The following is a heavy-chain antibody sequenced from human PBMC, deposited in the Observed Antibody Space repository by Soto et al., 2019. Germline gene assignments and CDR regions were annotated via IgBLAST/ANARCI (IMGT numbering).Heavy chain of an antibody. CDR2: IYYTGST. CDR1: GASTGSGGSY. CDR3: ARADYGDRGLAFDS. J-gene: IGHJ4*02. Sequence: QVQLQESGPGLVKTSQTLSLTCTVSGASTGSGGSYWGWIRQHPGKGLEWIGYIYYTGSTYYSPSLKSRASISVDTSNNQFSLKLDSATAADTAVYYCARADYGDRGLAFDSWGQGTLVTVSS. V-gene: IGHV4-31*03. D-gene: IGHD4-17*01.